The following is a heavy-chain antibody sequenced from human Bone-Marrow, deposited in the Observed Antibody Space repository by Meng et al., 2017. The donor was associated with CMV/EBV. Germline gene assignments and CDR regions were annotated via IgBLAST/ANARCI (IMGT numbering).Heavy chain of an antibody. J-gene: IGHJ2*01. CDR1: GFTFGDYA. CDR2: IRSKPYGGTT. CDR3: TRDSSSWFREHWYFDL. D-gene: IGHD6-13*01. Sequence: GGSLRLSCTASGFTFGDYAMSWVRQAPGKGLEWVGFIRSKPYGGTTEYAASVKGRFTISRDDSKSIAYLQMNSLKTEDTAVYYCTRDSSSWFREHWYFDLWGRGTLVTVSS. V-gene: IGHV3-49*04.